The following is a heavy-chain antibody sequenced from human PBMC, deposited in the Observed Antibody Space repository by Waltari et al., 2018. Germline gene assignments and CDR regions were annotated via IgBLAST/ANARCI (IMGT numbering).Heavy chain of an antibody. D-gene: IGHD2-2*01. Sequence: QVQLQRSGPGLVKPSQTLSLTCPISGDSVSSTSVAWHWIWQSPSRGLAWLGRTYYRSRWYNDYALSVKSRITINPDTSKNQFSLQLNSVTPEDTAVYYCARGLYCTSTSCHFDYWGQGTLVTVSS. CDR3: ARGLYCTSTSCHFDY. V-gene: IGHV6-1*01. CDR1: GDSVSSTSVA. J-gene: IGHJ4*02. CDR2: TYYRSRWYN.